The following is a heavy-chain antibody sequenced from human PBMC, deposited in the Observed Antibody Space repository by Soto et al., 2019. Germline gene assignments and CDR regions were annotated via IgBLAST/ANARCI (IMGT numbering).Heavy chain of an antibody. Sequence: HPGGSLRLSCTPSGFTFGDFAMSWFRQAPGKGLEWVGFIKSKTCGGTTEYAASVKGRFTISRDDSKSIAYLQMNSLETEDTAVFYFARAPGGWDNILFLAYWGKGALVPVSS. CDR2: IKSKTCGGTT. CDR1: GFTFGDFA. V-gene: IGHV3-49*03. D-gene: IGHD2-21*01. CDR3: ARAPGGWDNILFLAY. J-gene: IGHJ4*02.